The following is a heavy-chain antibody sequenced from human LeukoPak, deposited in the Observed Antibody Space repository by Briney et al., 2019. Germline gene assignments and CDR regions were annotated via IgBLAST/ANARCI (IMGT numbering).Heavy chain of an antibody. Sequence: GGSLILSCAASGFTFSSYAMSWVRQAPGKGLEWVSAISGSGGSTYYADSVKGRFTISRDNSKNTLYLQMNSLRAEDTAVYYCAKADGDYGSFDYWGQGTLVSVSS. CDR3: AKADGDYGSFDY. J-gene: IGHJ4*02. CDR1: GFTFSSYA. CDR2: ISGSGGST. V-gene: IGHV3-23*01. D-gene: IGHD4-17*01.